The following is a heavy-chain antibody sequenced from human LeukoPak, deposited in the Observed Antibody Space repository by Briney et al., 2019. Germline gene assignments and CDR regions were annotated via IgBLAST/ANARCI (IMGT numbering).Heavy chain of an antibody. J-gene: IGHJ3*02. CDR2: IIPIFGTA. V-gene: IGHV1-69*13. CDR3: ARAAEYDSSGYPEDDAFDI. D-gene: IGHD3-22*01. Sequence: ASVKVSCKASGYTFTGYYMHWVRQAPGQGLEWMGGIIPIFGTANYAQKFQGRVTITADESTSTAYMELSSLRSEDTAVYYCARAAEYDSSGYPEDDAFDIWGQGTMVTVSS. CDR1: GYTFTGYY.